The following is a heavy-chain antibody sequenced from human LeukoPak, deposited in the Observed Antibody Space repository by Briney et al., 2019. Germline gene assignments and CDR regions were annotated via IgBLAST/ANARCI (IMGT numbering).Heavy chain of an antibody. J-gene: IGHJ4*02. CDR3: ARGAAVTYYYDSSGFDY. CDR1: GYTFTSYD. Sequence: ASVKVSCKAPGYTFTSYDINWVQQATGQGLEWMGWMNPNSGNTGYAQKFQGRVTMTRNTSISTAYMELSSLRSEDTAVYYCARGAAVTYYYDSSGFDYWGQGTLVTVSS. CDR2: MNPNSGNT. D-gene: IGHD3-22*01. V-gene: IGHV1-8*01.